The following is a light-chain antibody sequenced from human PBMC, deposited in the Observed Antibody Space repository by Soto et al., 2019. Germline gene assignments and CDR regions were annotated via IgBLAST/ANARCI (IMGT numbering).Light chain of an antibody. J-gene: IGKJ2*01. CDR2: DAS. Sequence: DIPLTQSHSTLSASVGDRVNIXCWASQSISSWLAWYQQKPGKAPKLLIYDASNLESGVPSRFSGGGIGTEFSLSISSLQPDDFATYYCQQYSTYPYIFGQGTKVDIK. CDR1: QSISSW. CDR3: QQYSTYPYI. V-gene: IGKV1-5*01.